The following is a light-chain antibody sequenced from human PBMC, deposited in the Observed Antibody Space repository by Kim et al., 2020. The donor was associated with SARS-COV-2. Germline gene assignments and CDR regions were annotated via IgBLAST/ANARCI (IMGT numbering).Light chain of an antibody. Sequence: QSITIACTGTSSDVGVYYLVTGYQQHPGKAPKLIIYEVSQRPSGVSNRFSGSKSGNTASLTISGLQAEDEADDYCCSCAGSSTLGVFGTGTKVTVL. CDR3: CSCAGSSTLGV. V-gene: IGLV2-23*02. CDR2: EVS. CDR1: SSDVGVYYL. J-gene: IGLJ1*01.